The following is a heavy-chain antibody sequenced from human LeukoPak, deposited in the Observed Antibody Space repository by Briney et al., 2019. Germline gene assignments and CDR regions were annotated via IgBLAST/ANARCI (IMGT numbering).Heavy chain of an antibody. CDR2: IIPIFGIA. CDR1: GGTFGSYA. V-gene: IGHV1-69*04. Sequence: SVKVSCKASGGTFGSYAISWERQAPGQGLEWMGRIIPIFGIANYAQKFQGRVTITADKSTSTAYMELSSLRSEDTAVYYCARGVGDGYNLFDYWGQGTLVTVSS. D-gene: IGHD5-24*01. J-gene: IGHJ4*02. CDR3: ARGVGDGYNLFDY.